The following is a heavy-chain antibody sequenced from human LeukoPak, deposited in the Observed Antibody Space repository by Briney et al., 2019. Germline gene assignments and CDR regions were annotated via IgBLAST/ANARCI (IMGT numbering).Heavy chain of an antibody. V-gene: IGHV3-21*01. CDR3: ARSPYSGSYGPFDY. D-gene: IGHD1-26*01. CDR2: ISSSSIYI. Sequence: GGSLRLSCAASGFTFSSFSMNWVRQAPGKGLEWVSYISSSSIYIYYADSVKGRFTISRDNAKNSLYLQMNSLRAEDTALYYCARSPYSGSYGPFDYWGQGTLVTVSS. CDR1: GFTFSSFS. J-gene: IGHJ4*02.